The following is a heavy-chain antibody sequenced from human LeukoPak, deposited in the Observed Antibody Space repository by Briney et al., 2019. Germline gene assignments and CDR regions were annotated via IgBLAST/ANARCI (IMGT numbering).Heavy chain of an antibody. D-gene: IGHD5-18*01. CDR1: GGTFISYA. J-gene: IGHJ4*02. V-gene: IGHV1-69*06. Sequence: GASVKVSCKASGGTFISYAISWVRQAPGQGLEWMGGIIPIFGTANYAQKSQGRVTITADKSTNTAYMELSSLRSEDTAVYYCARAYDTAIDYWGQGTLVTVSS. CDR3: ARAYDTAIDY. CDR2: IIPIFGTA.